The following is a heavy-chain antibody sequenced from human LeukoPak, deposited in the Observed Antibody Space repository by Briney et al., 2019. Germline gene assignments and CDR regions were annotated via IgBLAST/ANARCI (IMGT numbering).Heavy chain of an antibody. CDR2: MNPNSGNT. J-gene: IGHJ6*02. D-gene: IGHD2-15*01. V-gene: IGHV1-8*02. CDR1: GYTFTSYG. Sequence: ASVRVSCKASGYTFTSYGISWVRQATGQGLEWMGWMNPNSGNTGYAQKFQGRVTMTRNTSISTAYMELSSLRSEDTAVYYCARANRYCSGGSCSYYYYGMDVWGQGTTVTVSS. CDR3: ARANRYCSGGSCSYYYYGMDV.